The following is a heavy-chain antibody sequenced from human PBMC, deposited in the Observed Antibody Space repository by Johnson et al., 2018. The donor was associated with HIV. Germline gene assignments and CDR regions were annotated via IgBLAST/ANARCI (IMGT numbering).Heavy chain of an antibody. J-gene: IGHJ3*02. CDR1: GFPFSSYG. CDR3: ARETAYGGGDCSGAFDI. Sequence: QVQLVEPGGGVVQPGGSLRLSCAASGFPFSSYGMHWVRQAPGKGLVWVAVISFDGSNKYYSDSVKGRFTISRDNSKNTMYLQMNSLRAEDTAVYYCARETAYGGGDCSGAFDIWGQGTMVTVSS. D-gene: IGHD2-21*01. V-gene: IGHV3-30*19. CDR2: ISFDGSNK.